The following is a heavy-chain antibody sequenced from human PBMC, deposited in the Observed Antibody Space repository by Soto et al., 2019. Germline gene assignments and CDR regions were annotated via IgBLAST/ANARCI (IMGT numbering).Heavy chain of an antibody. CDR2: IVPIVDTS. D-gene: IGHD5-12*01. CDR3: VIVVAIPGYPDN. V-gene: IGHV1-69*12. CDR1: AGTFSSYA. J-gene: IGHJ4*02. Sequence: QVQLVQSGAEVRQPASSVKVSCKTSAGTFSSYAISWVRQAPGQGLEWMGGIVPIVDTSTYAQKFQGRVTITADESTSTVYMGLSSLRSDDTAVYYCVIVVAIPGYPDNWGQGTLVTVSS.